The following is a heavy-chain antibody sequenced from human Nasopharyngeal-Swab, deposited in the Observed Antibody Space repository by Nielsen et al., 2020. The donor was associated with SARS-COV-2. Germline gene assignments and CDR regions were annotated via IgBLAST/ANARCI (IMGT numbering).Heavy chain of an antibody. J-gene: IGHJ4*02. V-gene: IGHV3-30*03. Sequence: GESLKISCAASGFTFSSYGMHWVRQAPGKGLEWVAVISYDGSNKYYADSVKGRFTISRDHSKNTLYLQMNSLRAEDTAVYYCARELGGYRGYGFGYEFAYWGQGTLVTVSS. D-gene: IGHD5-12*01. CDR3: ARELGGYRGYGFGYEFAY. CDR2: ISYDGSNK. CDR1: GFTFSSYG.